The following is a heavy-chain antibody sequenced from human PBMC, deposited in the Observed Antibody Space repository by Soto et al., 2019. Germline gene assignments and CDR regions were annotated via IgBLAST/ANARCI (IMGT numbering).Heavy chain of an antibody. V-gene: IGHV4-31*03. D-gene: IGHD2-2*01. Sequence: QVQLQESGPGLVKPSQTLSLTCTVSGGSISSGGYYWSWIRQHPGKGLEWIGYIYYSGSTYYNPSLKSRVTISVDTSKNQFSLKLSSVTAADTAVYYCAREIVRPEYQLLFAWFDPWGQGTLVTVSS. CDR3: AREIVRPEYQLLFAWFDP. CDR1: GGSISSGGYY. J-gene: IGHJ5*02. CDR2: IYYSGST.